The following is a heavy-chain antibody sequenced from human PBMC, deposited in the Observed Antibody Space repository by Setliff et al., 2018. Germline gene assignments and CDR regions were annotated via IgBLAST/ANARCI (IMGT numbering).Heavy chain of an antibody. CDR1: GFSFSRHW. J-gene: IGHJ3*02. D-gene: IGHD3-22*01. Sequence: GGSLRLSCVVSGFSFSRHWMSWVRQAPGKGLEWVADIKQDGSTKYYLDSVKGRFTISRDNAKRSLYLQMNGLRADDTGVYYCVRDDADNYDAFDNWGQRTLVTVS. CDR3: VRDDADNYDAFDN. V-gene: IGHV3-7*01. CDR2: IKQDGSTK.